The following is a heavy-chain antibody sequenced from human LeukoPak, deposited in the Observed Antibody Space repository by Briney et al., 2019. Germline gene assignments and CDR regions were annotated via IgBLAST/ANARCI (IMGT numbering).Heavy chain of an antibody. Sequence: SETLSLTCAVSDYSISSGYYWGWIRQPPGKGLEWIGNIYHTGRTFYNPSLGRRATISLDSSKNEVSLNLKSVTAADTAMYFCARSVVRGGMSIYYYYYYMDVWGTGTTVIVSS. J-gene: IGHJ6*03. CDR2: IYHTGRT. CDR1: DYSISSGYY. D-gene: IGHD3-10*01. CDR3: ARSVVRGGMSIYYYYYYMDV. V-gene: IGHV4-38-2*01.